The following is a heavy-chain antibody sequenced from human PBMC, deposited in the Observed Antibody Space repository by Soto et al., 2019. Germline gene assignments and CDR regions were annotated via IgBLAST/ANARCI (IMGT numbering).Heavy chain of an antibody. CDR2: INPGGSIT. D-gene: IGHD2-8*01. V-gene: IGHV3-74*01. J-gene: IGHJ4*02. CDR1: GFTFSSYW. Sequence: EEQLVESGGGLVQPGGSLRLSCAASGFTFSSYWMHWVRQAPGKGLVWVSRINPGGSITAYADSVKARFTISRDNAKNKLYLQMNSLRGDDTAVYYCARVPTGKYGVWNYWGQGTLVTVSS. CDR3: ARVPTGKYGVWNY.